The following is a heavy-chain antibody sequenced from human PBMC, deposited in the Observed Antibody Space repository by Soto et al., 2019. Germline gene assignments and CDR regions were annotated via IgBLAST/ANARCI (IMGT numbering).Heavy chain of an antibody. CDR1: GGAISFYT. D-gene: IGHD2-21*02. CDR3: ARGQTVRAFEF. J-gene: IGHJ3*01. V-gene: IGHV4-59*01. CDR2: IYGSGSA. Sequence: PSETLSLTCTVSGGAISFYTWNWIRQSPGKGPEWLGYIYGSGSANYNPSLKSRLTISVDTSKNQFSLNLSSVTAADTAIYYCARGQTVRAFEFWGQGTKVTVSS.